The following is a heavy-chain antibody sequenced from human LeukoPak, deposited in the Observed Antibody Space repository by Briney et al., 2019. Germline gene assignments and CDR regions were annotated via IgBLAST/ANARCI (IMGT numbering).Heavy chain of an antibody. D-gene: IGHD5-18*01. CDR3: ARGRDTAMVTY. Sequence: ASVKVSCKASGYTFSGYYIHWVRQAPGQGLEWMGWINPNSGVTNYAQKLQGRVTMTTDTSTSTAYMELRSLRSDDTAVYYCARGRDTAMVTYWGQGTLVTVSS. J-gene: IGHJ4*02. CDR1: GYTFSGYY. CDR2: INPNSGVT. V-gene: IGHV1-2*02.